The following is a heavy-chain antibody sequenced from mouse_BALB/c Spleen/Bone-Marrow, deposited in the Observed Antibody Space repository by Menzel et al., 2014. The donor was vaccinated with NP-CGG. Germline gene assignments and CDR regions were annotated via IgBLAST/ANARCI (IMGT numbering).Heavy chain of an antibody. V-gene: IGHV2-4*02. D-gene: IGHD2-12*01. CDR2: IWSGGST. CDR3: ARNKDDAMDY. Sequence: VQRVESGPGLVQPSQSLSIPCTVSGFSLTSYGVHWVRPPPGKGLEWLGVIWSGGSTDYNAAFISRLSISKDNSKSXVFFKMNSLQADDTAIYYCARNKDDAMDYWGQGTPVTVSS. CDR1: GFSLTSYG. J-gene: IGHJ4*01.